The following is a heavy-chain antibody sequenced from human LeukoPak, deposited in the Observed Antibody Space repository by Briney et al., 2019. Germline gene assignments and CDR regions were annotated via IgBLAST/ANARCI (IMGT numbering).Heavy chain of an antibody. D-gene: IGHD2-2*01. CDR2: INAGNGNT. V-gene: IGHV1-3*01. CDR3: AREACSSTSCYLAP. CDR1: GYTFTSYA. J-gene: IGHJ5*02. Sequence: ASVTVSCKASGYTFTSYAMHWVRQAPGQRLEWMGWINAGNGNTKYSQKFQGRVTITRDTSASTAYMELSSLRSEDTAVYYCAREACSSTSCYLAPWGQGTLVTVSS.